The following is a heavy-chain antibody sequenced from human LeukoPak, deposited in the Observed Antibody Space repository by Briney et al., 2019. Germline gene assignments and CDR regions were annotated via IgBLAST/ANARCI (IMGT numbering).Heavy chain of an antibody. CDR1: GGTFISYA. J-gene: IGHJ4*02. Sequence: SVKVSCKASGGTFISYAISWVRQAPGQGLEWMGGIIPIFGTANYAQKFQGRVTITADESTSTAYMELSSLRSEDTAVYYCASPQEATQLAFDYWGQGTLVTVSS. CDR3: ASPQEATQLAFDY. V-gene: IGHV1-69*01. D-gene: IGHD1-1*01. CDR2: IIPIFGTA.